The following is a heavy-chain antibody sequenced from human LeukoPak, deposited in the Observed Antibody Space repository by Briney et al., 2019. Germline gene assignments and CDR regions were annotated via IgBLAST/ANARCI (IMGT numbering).Heavy chain of an antibody. CDR2: ISASGGST. V-gene: IGHV3-23*01. Sequence: GGSLRLSCAASGLTFSSYVMSWIRQAPGKGLEWVSGISASGGSTYYADSVKGRFTISRDNSKNTLYLQMNSLRAEDTAVYYCAKVLLSFACGGDCPVAYFDYWGQGTLVTVSS. CDR1: GLTFSSYV. J-gene: IGHJ4*02. CDR3: AKVLLSFACGGDCPVAYFDY. D-gene: IGHD2-21*02.